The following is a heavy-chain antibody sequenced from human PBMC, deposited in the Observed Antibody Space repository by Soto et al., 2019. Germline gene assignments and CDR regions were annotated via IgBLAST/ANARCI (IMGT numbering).Heavy chain of an antibody. CDR3: APGSVTLDF. J-gene: IGHJ4*02. V-gene: IGHV1-69*06. CDR2: IIPISGTT. Sequence: QVHLVQSGAEVKKPGSSVRVSCKASGGSFSSYAINWVRQATGHGLQWMGVIIPISGTTNYAQKFQGRVTITADRSTTTAYLELNNLRSDDTAVYYCAPGSVTLDFWGPGTLVTVSS. CDR1: GGSFSSYA.